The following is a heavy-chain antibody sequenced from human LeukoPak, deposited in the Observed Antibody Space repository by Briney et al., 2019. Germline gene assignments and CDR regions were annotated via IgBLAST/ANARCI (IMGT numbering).Heavy chain of an antibody. CDR1: GFTFSNYC. CDR2: ISTTSTNI. V-gene: IGHV3-48*04. D-gene: IGHD2-21*02. CDR3: ARGFYCAGDCLASV. Sequence: GGSLRLLCAASGFTFSNYCMKWFRQAPGRELEWLSYISTTSTNIYYADSVKGRFTISRDNAKNSLFLQMSSLRAEDTAVYYCARGFYCAGDCLASVWGQGTLVTVSS. J-gene: IGHJ4*02.